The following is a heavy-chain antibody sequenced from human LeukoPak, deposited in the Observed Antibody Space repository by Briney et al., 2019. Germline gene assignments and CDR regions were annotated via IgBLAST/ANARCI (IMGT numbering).Heavy chain of an antibody. CDR2: ISDRSSTI. J-gene: IGHJ6*03. CDR3: ARVRGPTLKTCYMDV. Sequence: LSLTCTVSGGSISSGGYYWSWIRQHPGKGLEWVSFISDISDRSSTIHYADSVKGRFTISRDNAERSVYLQMNSLRADDTAVYYCARVRGPTLKTCYMDVWGTGTTVTVSS. V-gene: IGHV3-11*04. D-gene: IGHD3-10*01. CDR1: GGSISSGGYY.